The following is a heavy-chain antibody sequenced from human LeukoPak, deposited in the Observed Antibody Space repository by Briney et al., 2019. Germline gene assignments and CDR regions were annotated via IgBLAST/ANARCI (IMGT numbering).Heavy chain of an antibody. V-gene: IGHV3-21*01. CDR3: ARGLYYDSSGFGAFDI. Sequence: PGGSLRLSCAASGFTFSSYSMNWVRQAPGKGLEWVSSISSSSSYIYYADSVKGRFTISRDNVKNSLYLQMNSLRAEDTAVYYCARGLYYDSSGFGAFDIWGQGTMVTVSS. J-gene: IGHJ3*02. CDR1: GFTFSSYS. D-gene: IGHD3-22*01. CDR2: ISSSSSYI.